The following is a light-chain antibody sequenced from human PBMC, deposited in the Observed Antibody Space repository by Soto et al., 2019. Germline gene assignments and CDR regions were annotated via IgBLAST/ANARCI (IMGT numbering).Light chain of an antibody. CDR3: QQYGA. V-gene: IGKV1-33*01. Sequence: DIPMTQSPSSLSASVGDRVTITCQASQDISNYLNWYQQKPGKAPKLLIYDASNLETGVPSRFSGSGSGTDFTFTISSLQPEDIATYYCQQYGAFGQGTKVEIK. CDR2: DAS. J-gene: IGKJ1*01. CDR1: QDISNY.